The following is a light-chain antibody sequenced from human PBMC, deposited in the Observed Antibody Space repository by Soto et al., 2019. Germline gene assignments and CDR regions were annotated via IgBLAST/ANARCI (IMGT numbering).Light chain of an antibody. J-gene: IGLJ2*01. CDR3: QSYDSSLSAVV. CDR2: GNS. Sequence: QSVLTQPPSVSGAPGQRVTISCTGSSSNIGAGYDVHWYQQLPGTAPKVLIYGNSNRPSGVPDRFSGSKSGTSASLAITGLHAEDEADYYCQSYDSSLSAVVFGGGTKLTVL. CDR1: SSNIGAGYD. V-gene: IGLV1-40*01.